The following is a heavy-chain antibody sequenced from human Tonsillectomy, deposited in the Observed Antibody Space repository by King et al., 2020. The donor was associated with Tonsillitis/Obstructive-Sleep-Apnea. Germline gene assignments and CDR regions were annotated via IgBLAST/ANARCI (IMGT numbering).Heavy chain of an antibody. Sequence: VQSGGSLRLSCAASGFTFSSYAMSWVRQAPGKGLEWVSVISDSGGSTYYADSVRGRFTISRDNSKNTLYLQMNSLSAADTAVYYCAKLYGGNSGSHFDYWGQGTLVTVSS. CDR1: GFTFSSYA. CDR3: AKLYGGNSGSHFDY. CDR2: ISDSGGST. D-gene: IGHD4-23*01. J-gene: IGHJ4*02. V-gene: IGHV3-23*01.